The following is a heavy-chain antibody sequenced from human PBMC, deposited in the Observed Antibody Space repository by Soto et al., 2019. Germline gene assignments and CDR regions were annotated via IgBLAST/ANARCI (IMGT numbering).Heavy chain of an antibody. CDR3: ARDYSSSWYGSLDP. V-gene: IGHV4-59*01. CDR1: GVSISSYF. CDR2: TYHRGST. J-gene: IGHJ5*02. Sequence: PSETLSLTCSVSGVSISSYFWSWIRQPPGRGLEWIGYTYHRGSTNYSPSLKSRVTIAVDTPKNQFSLKLSSVTAADTAVYYCARDYSSSWYGSLDPWGQGTMVTV. D-gene: IGHD6-13*01.